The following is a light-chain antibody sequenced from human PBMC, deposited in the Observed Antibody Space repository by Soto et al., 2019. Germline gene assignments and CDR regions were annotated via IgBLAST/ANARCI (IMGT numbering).Light chain of an antibody. CDR1: SSDVGGYNY. Sequence: QSALTQPASVSGSPGQSITISCTGTSSDVGGYNYVSWYQQHPGKAPKLMIYEVSNRPSGVSNRFSGSKSGNTASLTISGLQAEEEADYYCSSYTSSSTRVFVTGTKVTVL. V-gene: IGLV2-14*01. J-gene: IGLJ1*01. CDR2: EVS. CDR3: SSYTSSSTRV.